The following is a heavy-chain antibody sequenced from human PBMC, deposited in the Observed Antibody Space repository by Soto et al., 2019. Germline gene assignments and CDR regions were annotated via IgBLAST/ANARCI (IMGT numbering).Heavy chain of an antibody. J-gene: IGHJ4*02. D-gene: IGHD3-3*01. CDR1: GLTLKNYA. CDR3: ATPRARDYDFWTGFHS. V-gene: IGHV3-23*01. CDR2: INSEGSI. Sequence: DVQLLESGGGLIQPGGSLRLSCVPSGLTLKNYAMSWVRQAPGKGLEWVSGINSEGSIYYADSVKGRFSISKDNSKNTLYLQMNSLRVDDTAVYYCATPRARDYDFWTGFHSWGQGPRVTVS.